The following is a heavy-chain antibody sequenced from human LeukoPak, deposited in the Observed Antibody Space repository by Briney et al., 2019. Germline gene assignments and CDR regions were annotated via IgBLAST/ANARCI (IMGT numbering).Heavy chain of an antibody. J-gene: IGHJ4*02. CDR2: MNPNSGNT. Sequence: ASVKVSCKASGYTFTSYDINWVRQATGQGLEWMGWMNPNSGNTGCAQKFQGRVTMTRNTSISTAYMELSSLRSEDTAVYHCARGQRFRGVAAAGGYWGQGTLVTVSS. D-gene: IGHD6-13*01. CDR1: GYTFTSYD. CDR3: ARGQRFRGVAAAGGY. V-gene: IGHV1-8*01.